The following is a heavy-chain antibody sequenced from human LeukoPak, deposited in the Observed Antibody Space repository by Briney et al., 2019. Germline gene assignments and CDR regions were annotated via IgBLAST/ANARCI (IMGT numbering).Heavy chain of an antibody. J-gene: IGHJ4*02. Sequence: GGSLRLSCAASGFTFSSYEMNWVRQAPGKGLEWISRISSDGSMIGYADSVKGRFTISRDNTKNSVYLQMNSLRAEDTAVYYCTSASYFTWGQGTLVTVSS. CDR1: GFTFSSYE. V-gene: IGHV3-48*03. CDR3: TSASYFT. D-gene: IGHD1-26*01. CDR2: ISSDGSMI.